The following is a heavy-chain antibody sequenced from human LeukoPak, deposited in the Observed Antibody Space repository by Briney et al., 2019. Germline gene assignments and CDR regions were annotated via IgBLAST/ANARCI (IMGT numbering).Heavy chain of an antibody. CDR1: GGSISSYY. CDR2: IYYSGST. V-gene: IGHV4-59*08. CDR3: ARADYYGSGSYDY. J-gene: IGHJ4*02. D-gene: IGHD3-10*01. Sequence: SETLSLTCSVSGGSISSYYWSWIRQPPGKGLEWIGYIYYSGSTNYNPSLKSRVTISVDTSKNKFSLKLSSVTAADTAVYYCARADYYGSGSYDYWGQGALVTVSS.